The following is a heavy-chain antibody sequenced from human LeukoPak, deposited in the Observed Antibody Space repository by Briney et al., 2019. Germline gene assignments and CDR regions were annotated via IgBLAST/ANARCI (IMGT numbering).Heavy chain of an antibody. V-gene: IGHV3-23*01. J-gene: IGHJ4*02. CDR3: AKGPGQWLATGKNYFDY. CDR2: ISGSGGST. D-gene: IGHD6-19*01. CDR1: GFTFSSYA. Sequence: GGSLRLSCAASGFTFSSYAMSWVRQAPGKGLEWVSAISGSGGSTYYADSVKGRFTISRDNSKNTLYLQMNSLRAEDTAVYYCAKGPGQWLATGKNYFDYWGQGTLVTVSS.